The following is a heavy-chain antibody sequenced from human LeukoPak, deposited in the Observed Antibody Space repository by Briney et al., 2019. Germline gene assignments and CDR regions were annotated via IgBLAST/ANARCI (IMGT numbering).Heavy chain of an antibody. CDR2: INHSGST. J-gene: IGHJ5*02. V-gene: IGHV4-34*01. CDR1: GGSFSGYY. D-gene: IGHD6-25*01. CDR3: ARGRSGYFINWFDP. Sequence: SETLSLTCAVYGGSFSGYYWSWIRQPPGKGLEWIGEINHSGSTNYNPSLKSRVTISVDTSKNQFSLKLSSVTAADTAVYYCARGRSGYFINWFDPWGQGTLVTVS.